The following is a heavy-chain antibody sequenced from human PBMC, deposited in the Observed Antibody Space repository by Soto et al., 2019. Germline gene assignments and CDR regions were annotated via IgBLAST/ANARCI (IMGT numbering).Heavy chain of an antibody. Sequence: VSLTCIVSGESISSSSYYWGWIRQPPGKGLEWIGSIYYSGRTYYNPSFKSRVTISIDTSKNQFSLKPSSVTATDTAVYYCARQRTTVVTQAYFDHWGQGALVTVSS. CDR3: ARQRTTVVTQAYFDH. CDR2: IYYSGRT. CDR1: GESISSSSYY. D-gene: IGHD2-21*02. J-gene: IGHJ4*02. V-gene: IGHV4-39*01.